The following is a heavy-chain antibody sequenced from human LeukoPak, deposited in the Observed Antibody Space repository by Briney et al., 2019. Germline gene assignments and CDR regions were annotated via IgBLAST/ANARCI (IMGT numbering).Heavy chain of an antibody. J-gene: IGHJ4*02. CDR1: GYTFTGYY. CDR3: ASASHSSSWPFDY. Sequence: ASVKVSCKASGYTFTGYYMHWVRQAPGQGLEWMGWISAYNGNTNYAQKLQGRVTMTTDTSTSTAYMELRSLRSDDTAVYYCASASHSSSWPFDYWGQGTLVTVSS. D-gene: IGHD6-13*01. CDR2: ISAYNGNT. V-gene: IGHV1-18*04.